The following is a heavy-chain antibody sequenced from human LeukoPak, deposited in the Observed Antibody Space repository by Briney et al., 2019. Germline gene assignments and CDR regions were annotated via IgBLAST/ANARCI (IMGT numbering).Heavy chain of an antibody. V-gene: IGHV4-30-2*01. D-gene: IGHD2-2*01. CDR1: GGSISSGGYY. CDR3: ARVGPAATFFDY. Sequence: SQTLSLTCTVSGGSISSGGYYWSWIRQPPGKGLEWIGYIYHSGSTYYNPSLKSRVTISVDRSKNQFSLKLSSVTAADTAVYYCARVGPAATFFDYWGQGTLVTVSS. CDR2: IYHSGST. J-gene: IGHJ4*02.